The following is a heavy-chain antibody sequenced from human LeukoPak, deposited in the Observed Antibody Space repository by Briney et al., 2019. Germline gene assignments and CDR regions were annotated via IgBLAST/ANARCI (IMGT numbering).Heavy chain of an antibody. J-gene: IGHJ4*02. V-gene: IGHV4-34*01. D-gene: IGHD6-13*01. CDR2: INHSGST. CDR3: ARDQYSSSWYYFDY. Sequence: SETLSLTCAVYGGSFSGYYWSWIRQPPGKGLEWIGEINHSGSTNYNPSLKSRVTISVDTSKNQFSLKLSSVTAADTAVYYCARDQYSSSWYYFDYWGQGTPVTVSS. CDR1: GGSFSGYY.